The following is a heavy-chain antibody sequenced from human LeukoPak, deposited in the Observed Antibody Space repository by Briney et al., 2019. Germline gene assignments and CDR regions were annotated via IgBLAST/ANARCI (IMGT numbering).Heavy chain of an antibody. CDR2: IYYSGST. D-gene: IGHD3-10*01. Sequence: SETLSLTCTVSGGSISSSSYYWGWIRQPPGKGLEWIGSIYYSGSTYYNPSLKSRVTISVDTFKNQFSLKLSSVTAADTAVYYCARFALWFGELIVWGQGTTVTVSS. V-gene: IGHV4-39*07. CDR3: ARFALWFGELIV. J-gene: IGHJ6*02. CDR1: GGSISSSSYY.